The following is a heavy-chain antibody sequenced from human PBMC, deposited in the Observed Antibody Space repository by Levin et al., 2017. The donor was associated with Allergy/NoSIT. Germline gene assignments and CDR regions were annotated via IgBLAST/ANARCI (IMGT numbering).Heavy chain of an antibody. J-gene: IGHJ4*02. CDR2: ILYDSSKK. CDR1: RLTFSSYA. CDR3: AKDEGATRSYYINY. Sequence: SGGSLRLSCAASRLTFSSYAMHWVRQAPGKGLEWVAFILYDSSKKSYADSVKGRFTISRDNSKNTLYLQMDSLTTEDTAVYYCAKDEGATRSYYINYWGQGTLVTVSS. V-gene: IGHV3-30*18. D-gene: IGHD1-26*01.